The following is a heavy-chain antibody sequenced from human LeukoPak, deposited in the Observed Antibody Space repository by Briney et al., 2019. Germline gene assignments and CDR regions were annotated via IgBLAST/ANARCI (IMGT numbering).Heavy chain of an antibody. V-gene: IGHV1-8*01. J-gene: IGHJ4*02. Sequence: GAPVEVSCKASGYTFTSYDINWVRQATGQGLEWMGWMNPNSGNTGYAQKFQGRVTMTRNTSISTAYMELSSLRSEDTAVYYCARAGGYCGRISCPYYFDYWGQGSLVAVSS. D-gene: IGHD2-15*01. CDR3: ARAGGYCGRISCPYYFDY. CDR2: MNPNSGNT. CDR1: GYTFTSYD.